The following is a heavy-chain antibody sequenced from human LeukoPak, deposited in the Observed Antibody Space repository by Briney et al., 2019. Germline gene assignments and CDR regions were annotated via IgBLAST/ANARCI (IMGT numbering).Heavy chain of an antibody. CDR3: ARVNTMIVVDAFDI. J-gene: IGHJ3*02. D-gene: IGHD3-22*01. Sequence: PSETLSLTCTVSGGSISSYYWSWIRQPPGKGLEWIGYIYYSGSTNYNPSLKSRVTISVDTSKNQFSLKLSSVTAADTAVYYCARVNTMIVVDAFDIWGQGTMVTVSS. V-gene: IGHV4-59*01. CDR1: GGSISSYY. CDR2: IYYSGST.